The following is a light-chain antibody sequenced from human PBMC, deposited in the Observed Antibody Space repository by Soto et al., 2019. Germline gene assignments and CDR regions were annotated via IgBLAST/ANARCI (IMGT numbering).Light chain of an antibody. CDR3: QQYYSTRPST. V-gene: IGKV4-1*01. CDR2: WAS. CDR1: QSVLYSSNNKNY. Sequence: IVMTQSPDSLAVSLGERATINCKSSQSVLYSSNNKNYLAWYQQKSGQPPKLLIYWASTRESGVPDRFSGSGSATDFTLTISSLQAEDVGVYYCQQYYSTRPSTFGGGTKVEIK. J-gene: IGKJ4*01.